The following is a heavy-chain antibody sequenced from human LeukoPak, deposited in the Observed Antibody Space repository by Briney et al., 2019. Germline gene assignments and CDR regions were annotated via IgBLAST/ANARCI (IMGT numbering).Heavy chain of an antibody. D-gene: IGHD2-15*01. V-gene: IGHV1-46*01. Sequence: ASVKVSCKASGYTFSTYYMNWVRLAPGQGLEWMGIINPSGGSPTYAQKFQGRVTMTRDTSTSTVCMELSSLRSDDTAVYYCARASDIVYYFDYWGQGTLVTVSS. J-gene: IGHJ4*02. CDR3: ARASDIVYYFDY. CDR2: INPSGGSP. CDR1: GYTFSTYY.